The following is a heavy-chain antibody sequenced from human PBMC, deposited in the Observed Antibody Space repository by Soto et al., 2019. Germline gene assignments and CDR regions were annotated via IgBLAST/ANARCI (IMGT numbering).Heavy chain of an antibody. CDR3: AKRKQGPEYSFDI. CDR1: GFTFSTYA. Sequence: EVQLLESGGGLVQPGGSLILSCAASGFTFSTYAMSWVRQAPGKGLEWVSTFGSTTNTYYAASVKGRFPDSRDHSRNTLYLPMNSLGAEDTAIYCCAKRKQGPEYSFDIWGQGTVVTVSS. J-gene: IGHJ3*02. D-gene: IGHD6-19*01. V-gene: IGHV3-23*01. CDR2: FGSTTNT.